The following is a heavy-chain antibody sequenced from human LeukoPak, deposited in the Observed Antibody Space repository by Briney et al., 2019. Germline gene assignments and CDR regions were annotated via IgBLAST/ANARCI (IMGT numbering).Heavy chain of an antibody. CDR2: LSGSGITT. J-gene: IGHJ4*01. CDR3: AKGIYSSGWSYFDY. Sequence: GESLRLSCAASGFTFSNSAMSWVRQTPGKGQEWISTLSGSGITTYYADSVKGRFTISRDNSKNTLYLQMNSLRAEDTAVYYCAKGIYSSGWSYFDYWGHGTLVTVSS. V-gene: IGHV3-23*01. CDR1: GFTFSNSA. D-gene: IGHD6-19*01.